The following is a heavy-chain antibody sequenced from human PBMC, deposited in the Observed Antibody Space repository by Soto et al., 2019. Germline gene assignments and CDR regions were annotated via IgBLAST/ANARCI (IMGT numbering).Heavy chain of an antibody. D-gene: IGHD2-8*01. CDR3: ARLLEYCTNGVCYTLGY. V-gene: IGHV5-51*01. J-gene: IGHJ4*02. CDR2: IYPGDSDT. Sequence: GESLKISCKGSGYSFTSYRIGWVRQMPGKGLEWMGIIYPGDSDTRYSPSFQGQVTISADKSISTAYLQWSSLKASDTAMYYCARLLEYCTNGVCYTLGYWGQGTLVTVSS. CDR1: GYSFTSYR.